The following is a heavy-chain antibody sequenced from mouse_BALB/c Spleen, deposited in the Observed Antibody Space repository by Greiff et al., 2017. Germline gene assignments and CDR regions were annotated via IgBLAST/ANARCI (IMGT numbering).Heavy chain of an antibody. Sequence: VHVKQSGPELVKPGASVKMSCKASGYTFTSYVMHWVKQKPGQGLEWIGYINPYNDGTKYNEKFKGKATLTSDKSSSTAYMELSSLTSEDSAVYYCAREEIYYYGSSGRAYAMDYWGQGTSVTVSS. CDR2: INPYNDGT. J-gene: IGHJ4*01. D-gene: IGHD1-1*01. V-gene: IGHV1-14*01. CDR1: GYTFTSYV. CDR3: AREEIYYYGSSGRAYAMDY.